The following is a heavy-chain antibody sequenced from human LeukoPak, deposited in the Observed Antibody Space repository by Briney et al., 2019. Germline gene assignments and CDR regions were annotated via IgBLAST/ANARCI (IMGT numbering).Heavy chain of an antibody. Sequence: GGSLRLSCAASGFTFSDYYMSWIRQAPGKGLQWVSYISGSGSTIYYADSVKGRFTISRDNAKNSLYLQMNSLRAEDTAVYYCARVGIRDAFDIWGQGTMVTVSS. D-gene: IGHD3-10*01. J-gene: IGHJ3*02. CDR3: ARVGIRDAFDI. CDR1: GFTFSDYY. CDR2: ISGSGSTI. V-gene: IGHV3-11*04.